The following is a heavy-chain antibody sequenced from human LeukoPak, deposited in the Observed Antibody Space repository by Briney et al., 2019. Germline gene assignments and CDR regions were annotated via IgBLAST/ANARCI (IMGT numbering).Heavy chain of an antibody. V-gene: IGHV3-73*01. CDR2: IRSIANSYAT. Sequence: PGGSLRLSCAASGFTFSGSAMHWVRQASGKGLGWVGRIRSIANSYATAYAASVKGRFTISRDDSKNTAYLQMNSLKTEDTAVYYCTRPQYDFWSGNDYWGQGTLVTVSS. J-gene: IGHJ4*02. D-gene: IGHD3-3*01. CDR1: GFTFSGSA. CDR3: TRPQYDFWSGNDY.